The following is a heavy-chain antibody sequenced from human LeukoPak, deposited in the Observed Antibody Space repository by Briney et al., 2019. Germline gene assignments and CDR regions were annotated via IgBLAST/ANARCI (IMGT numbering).Heavy chain of an antibody. V-gene: IGHV3-48*01. CDR1: GFSFSSYS. CDR2: ISSGSGTI. Sequence: PGGSLRLSCAASGFSFSSYSMNWVRQAPGKGLEYVSYISSGSGTIYYADSVKGRFTISRDNSKNTLYLQMNSLRAEDTAVYYCAKDRGWELPNDYWGQGTLVTVSS. J-gene: IGHJ4*02. D-gene: IGHD1-26*01. CDR3: AKDRGWELPNDY.